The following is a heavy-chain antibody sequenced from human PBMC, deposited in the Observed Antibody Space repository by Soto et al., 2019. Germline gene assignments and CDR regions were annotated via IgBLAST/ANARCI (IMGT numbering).Heavy chain of an antibody. CDR1: GFTFSSYS. CDR2: ISSSSSTI. Sequence: EVQLVESGGGLVQPGGSLRLSCAASGFTFSSYSMNWVRQAPGKGLEWVSYISSSSSTIYYADSVKARFTISRDNAKNSLYLQMNSLRDEDTAVYYCARVGLRYSGYDFDYWGQGTLVTVSS. CDR3: ARVGLRYSGYDFDY. D-gene: IGHD5-12*01. V-gene: IGHV3-48*02. J-gene: IGHJ4*02.